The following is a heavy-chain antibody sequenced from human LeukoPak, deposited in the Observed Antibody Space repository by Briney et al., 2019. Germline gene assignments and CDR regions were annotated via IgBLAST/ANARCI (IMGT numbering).Heavy chain of an antibody. CDR3: ARRLRYFDWPIIVGYMDV. CDR1: GGSISSSSYY. V-gene: IGHV4-39*07. D-gene: IGHD3-9*01. CDR2: INHSGST. J-gene: IGHJ6*03. Sequence: SETLSLTCTVSGGSISSSSYYWGWIRQPPGKGLEWIGEINHSGSTNYNPSLKSRVTISVDTSKNQFSLKLSSVTAADTAVYYCARRLRYFDWPIIVGYMDVWGKGTTVTISS.